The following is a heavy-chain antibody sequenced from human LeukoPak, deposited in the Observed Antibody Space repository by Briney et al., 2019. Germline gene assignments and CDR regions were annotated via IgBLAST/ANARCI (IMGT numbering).Heavy chain of an antibody. J-gene: IGHJ6*03. Sequence: GASVMVSCKASGYTFTTYGISWVRQAPGQGLEWMGWISTYNGNTSYAQNLQGRVTMTTDTSMSTAYMELRSLKSDDTAVYYCASPREYYYMDVWGKGTTVTVSS. CDR3: ASPREYYYMDV. CDR1: GYTFTTYG. CDR2: ISTYNGNT. D-gene: IGHD1-26*01. V-gene: IGHV1-18*01.